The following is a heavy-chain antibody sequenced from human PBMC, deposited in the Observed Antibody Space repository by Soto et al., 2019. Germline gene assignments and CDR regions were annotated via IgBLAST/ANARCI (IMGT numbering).Heavy chain of an antibody. V-gene: IGHV4-4*07. CDR1: GGSISPYY. CDR2: MYTSGRT. J-gene: IGHJ4*02. Sequence: QVLLQESGPELVKPSETLSLTCTVSGGSISPYYWSWIRQPAGKGLEWVGRMYTSGRTNYNPSLKSRRALSVDTSKNQYSLRLRSVTAADTAMYYCARSGNSGYAPHDYWGQGTLVTVSS. CDR3: ARSGNSGYAPHDY. D-gene: IGHD5-12*01.